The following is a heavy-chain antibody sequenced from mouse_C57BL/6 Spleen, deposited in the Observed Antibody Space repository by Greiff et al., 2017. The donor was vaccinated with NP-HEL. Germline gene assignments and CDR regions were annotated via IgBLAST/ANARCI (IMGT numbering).Heavy chain of an antibody. V-gene: IGHV5-4*01. D-gene: IGHD3-2*02. CDR1: GFTFSSYA. CDR3: ARDGQLRLAWFAY. CDR2: ISDGGSYT. Sequence: EVQVVESGGGLVKPGGSLKLSCAASGFTFSSYAMSWVRQTPEKRLEWVATISDGGSYTYYPDNVKGRFTISRDNAKNNLYLQMSHLKSEDTAMYYCARDGQLRLAWFAYWGQGTLVTVSA. J-gene: IGHJ3*01.